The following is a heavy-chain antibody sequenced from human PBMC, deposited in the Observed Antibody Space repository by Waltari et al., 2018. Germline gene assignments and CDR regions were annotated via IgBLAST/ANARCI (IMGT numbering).Heavy chain of an antibody. V-gene: IGHV1-2*02. D-gene: IGHD1-7*01. CDR3: ARDNWNYGNTFDF. CDR1: GNTFPDYD. CDR2: SSPRSGGT. Sequence: VQLVQPGAEVKKPGASVKVYCKASGNTFPDYDIHWVQQAPGHGLEWMGWSSPRSGGTKYAQKFQGRITMTRDTYNSTAYMELTSLRSDDTAVYYCARDNWNYGNTFDFWGQGTLVTVSS. J-gene: IGHJ4*02.